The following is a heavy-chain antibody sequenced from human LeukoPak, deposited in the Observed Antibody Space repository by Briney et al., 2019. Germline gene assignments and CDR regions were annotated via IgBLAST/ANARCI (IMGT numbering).Heavy chain of an antibody. Sequence: GESLKISCKGSGYSFTSYWIGWVRQMPGKGLEWMGIIYPGDSDTRYSQSFQGQGTIAADKSISTAYLQWSSLKASDTAIYYCARYYGRYYFDYWGQGTLVTVSS. CDR1: GYSFTSYW. J-gene: IGHJ4*02. D-gene: IGHD3-10*01. CDR2: IYPGDSDT. CDR3: ARYYGRYYFDY. V-gene: IGHV5-51*01.